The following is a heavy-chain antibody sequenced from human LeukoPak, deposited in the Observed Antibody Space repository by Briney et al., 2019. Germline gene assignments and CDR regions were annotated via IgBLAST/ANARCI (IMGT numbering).Heavy chain of an antibody. D-gene: IGHD3-10*01. Sequence: ASVKVSCKASGYTFTSYYMHWVRQAPGQGLEWMGIINPSGGSTSYAQKFQGRVTMTRDTSTSTVYMELSSLRSEDTAVYYCGGVLNYYYYMDVWGKGTTVTVSS. CDR3: GGVLNYYYYMDV. CDR1: GYTFTSYY. J-gene: IGHJ6*03. CDR2: INPSGGST. V-gene: IGHV1-46*01.